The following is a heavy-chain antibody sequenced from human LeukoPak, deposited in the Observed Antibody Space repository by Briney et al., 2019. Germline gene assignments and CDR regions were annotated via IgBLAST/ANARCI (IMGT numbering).Heavy chain of an antibody. J-gene: IGHJ3*02. Sequence: ASVKVSCKASGYTFTGYYMHWVRQAPGQGLEWMGWINPNSGGTNYAQKFQGRVTMTRDTSISTAYMELSRLRSDDTAVYYCASLPTGCYYDSSGPALDIWGQGTMVTVSS. CDR3: ASLPTGCYYDSSGPALDI. D-gene: IGHD3-22*01. V-gene: IGHV1-2*02. CDR2: INPNSGGT. CDR1: GYTFTGYY.